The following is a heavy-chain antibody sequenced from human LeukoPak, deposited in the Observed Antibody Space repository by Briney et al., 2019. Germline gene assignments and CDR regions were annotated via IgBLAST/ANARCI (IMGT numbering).Heavy chain of an antibody. J-gene: IGHJ4*02. D-gene: IGHD1-14*01. CDR3: ARGVEPLAANTLAY. CDR1: WFTVITND. Sequence: GGSLRLSCSASWFTVITNDMTWGRRAPGKGVEWVSVLYSDGNTEYAYSVQGRFTISRDNSKNTLYLEMNSLSPDDTAVYYCARGVEPLAANTLAYWGQGTLVTVSS. V-gene: IGHV3-53*01. CDR2: LYSDGNT.